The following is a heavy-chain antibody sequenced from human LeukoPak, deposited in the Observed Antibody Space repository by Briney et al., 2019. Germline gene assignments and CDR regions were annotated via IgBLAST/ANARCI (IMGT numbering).Heavy chain of an antibody. D-gene: IGHD5-18*01. CDR3: ARDVGYSYGIDFDY. V-gene: IGHV3-30*04. Sequence: GGSLRLSCVASGFTFATYAIHWVRQAPGKGLEWVAVVSYDGGNNYCADSVKGRFTVSRDNSKNTLYLQMNSLRAEDTAVYYCARDVGYSYGIDFDYWGQGTLVTVSS. CDR1: GFTFATYA. CDR2: VSYDGGNN. J-gene: IGHJ4*02.